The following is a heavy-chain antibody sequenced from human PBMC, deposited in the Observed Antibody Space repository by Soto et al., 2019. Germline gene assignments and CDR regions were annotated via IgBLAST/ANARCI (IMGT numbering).Heavy chain of an antibody. Sequence: QITLKESGPTLVKPTQTLTLTCTFSGFSLTTSGVGVGWIRQTPGRAPAWLALIYWDGDERYSPSLKSRLTITKDASRNQVVLTLANMDPVDTATYYCVHRVLRTFYGLVTKTALYFDHWGQGALVTVSS. CDR2: IYWDGDE. V-gene: IGHV2-5*02. CDR3: VHRVLRTFYGLVTKTALYFDH. CDR1: GFSLTTSGVG. D-gene: IGHD3-9*01. J-gene: IGHJ4*02.